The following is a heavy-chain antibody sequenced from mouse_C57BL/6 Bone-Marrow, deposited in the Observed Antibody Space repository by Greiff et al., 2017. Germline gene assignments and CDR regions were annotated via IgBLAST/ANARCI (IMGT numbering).Heavy chain of an antibody. J-gene: IGHJ3*01. D-gene: IGHD2-3*01. CDR1: GYAFSSSW. V-gene: IGHV1-82*01. Sequence: QVQLQQSGPELVKPGASVKISCKASGYAFSSSWMNWVKQRPGKGLEWIGRIYPGDGDTNYNGKFKGKATLTADKSSSTAYMQLSSLTSEDSAVYFCARGGGYSFAYWGQGTLVTVSA. CDR2: IYPGDGDT. CDR3: ARGGGYSFAY.